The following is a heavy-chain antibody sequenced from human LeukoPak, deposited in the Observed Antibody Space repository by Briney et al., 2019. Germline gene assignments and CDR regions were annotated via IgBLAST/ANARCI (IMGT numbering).Heavy chain of an antibody. D-gene: IGHD6-13*01. CDR3: AKPLPGIQAAAPDY. Sequence: AGGSLRLSCAASGFTFSSYSMNWVRQAPGKGLEWVSSISSSSSYIYYADSVKGRFTISRDNSENTLYLQMNSLRVEDTAVYYCAKPLPGIQAAAPDYRGQGTLVTVSS. CDR1: GFTFSSYS. V-gene: IGHV3-21*01. CDR2: ISSSSSYI. J-gene: IGHJ4*02.